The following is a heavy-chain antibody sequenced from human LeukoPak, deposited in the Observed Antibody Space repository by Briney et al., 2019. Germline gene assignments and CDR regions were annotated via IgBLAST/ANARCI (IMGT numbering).Heavy chain of an antibody. CDR2: ISADNGNT. J-gene: IGHJ6*02. D-gene: IGHD2-2*01. V-gene: IGHV1-18*04. CDR1: GYTFSSYS. Sequence: VASVKVSCKASGYTFSSYSISWVRQAPGQGLEWMGWISADNGNTKYTQKLQGRVTVTTDTSTSTAYMELRSLRSDDTAVYYCATEVDCSTTSCYALGYYGLEVWGQGTTVIVSS. CDR3: ATEVDCSTTSCYALGYYGLEV.